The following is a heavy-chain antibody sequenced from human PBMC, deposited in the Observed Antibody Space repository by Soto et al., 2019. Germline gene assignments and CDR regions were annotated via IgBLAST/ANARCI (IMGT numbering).Heavy chain of an antibody. J-gene: IGHJ4*02. CDR3: ARGAVTGTSIFDY. CDR1: GFTLTTYS. V-gene: IGHV3-48*02. D-gene: IGHD6-19*01. Sequence: GGSLRLSCAVSGFTLTTYSMNWVRQAPGKGLEWISFINKNGFTIYYADSVKGRFTISRDYAKNSLYLQMDSLRHEDTAVYYCARGAVTGTSIFDYWGLGTLVTVSS. CDR2: INKNGFTI.